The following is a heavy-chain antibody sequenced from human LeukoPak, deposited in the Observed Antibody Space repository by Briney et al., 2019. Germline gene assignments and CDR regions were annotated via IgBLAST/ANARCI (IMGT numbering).Heavy chain of an antibody. CDR3: ARITYSYGSLGGDY. CDR1: GGSFSGYY. Sequence: SETLSLTCAVYGGSFSGYYWSWIRQPPGKGLEWIGEINHSGSTKYNPSPKRRVTMSVDTSKKQFSLKLRSVTAADTAVYYCARITYSYGSLGGDYWGQGTLVTVSS. J-gene: IGHJ4*02. V-gene: IGHV4-34*01. CDR2: INHSGST. D-gene: IGHD5-18*01.